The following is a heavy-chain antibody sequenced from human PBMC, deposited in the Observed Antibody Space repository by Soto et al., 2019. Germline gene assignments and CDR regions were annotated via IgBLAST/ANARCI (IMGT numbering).Heavy chain of an antibody. Sequence: PSETLSLPCTFPGCSISSYYWSWIRQPPGKGLEWIGYIYYSGSSYYNPSLKSRLTISVDTTKNQFSLQLKSMTAADAAVYYCAKLSCTSSTCYFPGWFDPWGQGTLVTVSS. CDR1: GCSISSYY. CDR3: AKLSCTSSTCYFPGWFDP. D-gene: IGHD2-2*01. J-gene: IGHJ5*02. V-gene: IGHV4-59*12. CDR2: IYYSGSS.